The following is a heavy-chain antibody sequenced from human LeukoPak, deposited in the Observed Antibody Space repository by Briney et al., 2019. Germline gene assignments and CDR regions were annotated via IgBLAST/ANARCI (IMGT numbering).Heavy chain of an antibody. CDR3: TRVGYIDEGIDY. Sequence: GGSLRLSCVASGFPFSSYWMTWVRQAPGKGLEWVANIKQDGSKKSYVDSVKGRSTISRDNAKNSLYLQMNSLRAEDTAIYYCTRVGYIDEGIDYWGQGTLVTVSS. CDR2: IKQDGSKK. CDR1: GFPFSSYW. J-gene: IGHJ4*02. V-gene: IGHV3-7*04. D-gene: IGHD5-24*01.